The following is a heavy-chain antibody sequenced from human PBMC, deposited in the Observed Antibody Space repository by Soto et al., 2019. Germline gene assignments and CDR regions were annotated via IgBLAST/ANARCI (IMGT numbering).Heavy chain of an antibody. CDR1: GFTFSSYA. Sequence: HPGGSLRLSCAASGFTFSSYAMSWVRQAPGKGLEWVSAISGSGGSTYYADSVKGRFTISRDNSKNTLYLQMNSLRAEDTAVYYCAKGYSSRQIYFDYWGQGTLVTVSS. V-gene: IGHV3-23*01. CDR3: AKGYSSRQIYFDY. J-gene: IGHJ4*02. CDR2: ISGSGGST. D-gene: IGHD6-13*01.